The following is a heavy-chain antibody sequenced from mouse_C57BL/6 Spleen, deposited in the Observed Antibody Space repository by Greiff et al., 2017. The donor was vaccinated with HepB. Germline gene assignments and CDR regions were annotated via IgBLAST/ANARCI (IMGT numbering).Heavy chain of an antibody. Sequence: EVQLVESGGGLVKPGGSLKLSCAASGFTFSDYGMHWVRQAPEKGLEWVAYISSGSSTIYYADTVKGRFTISRDNAKNTLFLQMTSLRSEDTAMYYCASRWDWYFEVWGTGTTVTVSS. D-gene: IGHD4-1*01. CDR2: ISSGSSTI. CDR1: GFTFSDYG. CDR3: ASRWDWYFEV. V-gene: IGHV5-17*01. J-gene: IGHJ1*03.